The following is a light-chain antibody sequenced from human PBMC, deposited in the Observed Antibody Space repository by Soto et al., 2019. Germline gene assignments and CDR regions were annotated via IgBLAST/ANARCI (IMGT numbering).Light chain of an antibody. V-gene: IGLV2-23*02. CDR3: SSYAGRRWV. J-gene: IGLJ3*02. CDR1: TSDVGIYNP. Sequence: QSALTQPDSVSGSPGQSITISCSGTTSDVGIYNPVSWYQQHPGKAPKLVIYEVDKRPSGVSNRFSGSRSGNTASLTISGLQSEDYADYYCSSYAGRRWVFGEWTKLTGL. CDR2: EVD.